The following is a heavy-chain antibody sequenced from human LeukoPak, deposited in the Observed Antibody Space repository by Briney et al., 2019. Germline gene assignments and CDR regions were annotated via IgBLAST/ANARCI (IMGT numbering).Heavy chain of an antibody. CDR2: INPNIGDA. J-gene: IGHJ5*01. CDR3: ARMALDGGDSIGFDS. V-gene: IGHV1-2*02. D-gene: IGHD2-21*02. CDR1: GYTFTDYF. Sequence: ASVKVSCKASGYTFTDYFIHWVRQAPGQGLEWMGWINPNIGDASYAQKFQDRVTMTRDRSINTAYMELSRLTSNDTAVYYCARMALDGGDSIGFDSWGQGTLVTVSS.